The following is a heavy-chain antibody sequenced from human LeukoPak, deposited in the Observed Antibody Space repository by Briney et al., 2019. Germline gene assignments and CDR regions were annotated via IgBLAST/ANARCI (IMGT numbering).Heavy chain of an antibody. CDR2: INHSGST. D-gene: IGHD3-9*01. V-gene: IGHV4-34*01. CDR1: GGFFSGYY. Sequence: SETLSLTCAVYGGFFSGYYWSWIRQPPGKGLEWIGEINHSGSTNYNPSLKSRVTISVDTSKNQFSLKLSSVTAADTAAYYCARGVRFPRFLTLRNWFDPWGQGTLVTVSS. CDR3: ARGVRFPRFLTLRNWFDP. J-gene: IGHJ5*02.